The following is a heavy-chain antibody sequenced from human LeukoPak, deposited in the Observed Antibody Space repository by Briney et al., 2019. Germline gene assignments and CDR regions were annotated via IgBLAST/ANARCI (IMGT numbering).Heavy chain of an antibody. V-gene: IGHV3-7*03. CDR3: ARGDGLDV. CDR1: GFTFSSYW. CDR2: INHNGNVN. J-gene: IGHJ6*02. D-gene: IGHD3-16*01. Sequence: GGSLRLSWASSGFTFSSYWMNWARQAPGEGLEWVASINHNGNVNYYVDSVEGRFTISRDNAKNSLYLQMSNLRAEETAAYFCARGDGLDVWGQGATVTVSS.